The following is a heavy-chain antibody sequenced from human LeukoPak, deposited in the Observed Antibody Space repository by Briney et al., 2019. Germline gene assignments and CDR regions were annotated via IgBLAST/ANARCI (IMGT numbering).Heavy chain of an antibody. CDR2: ISRDGSNE. J-gene: IGHJ5*02. CDR3: ARDFCTGAGCYHALGS. CDR1: GFTFNYYA. V-gene: IGHV3-30-3*01. D-gene: IGHD2-15*01. Sequence: GGSLRLSCAASGFTFNYYAMHWVRQAPGKGLDWVAVISRDGSNEYYADSVKGRFTISRDNSENTLYLQMNSLRADDTALYYCARDFCTGAGCYHALGSWGQGALVTVSS.